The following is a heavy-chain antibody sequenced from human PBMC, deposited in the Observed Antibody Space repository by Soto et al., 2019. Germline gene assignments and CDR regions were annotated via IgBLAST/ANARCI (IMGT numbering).Heavy chain of an antibody. J-gene: IGHJ3*02. Sequence: PGGSLRLSCAGSGFTFTSYAMSWVRQTPGKGLERVSAISSSGGSIFYADSVKGRFTISRDNSKNTLYLQMNSLRAEDTAVYYCAKKDYVYAFDIWGQGTMVTVSS. CDR3: AKKDYVYAFDI. CDR2: ISSSGGSI. V-gene: IGHV3-23*01. D-gene: IGHD3-16*01. CDR1: GFTFTSYA.